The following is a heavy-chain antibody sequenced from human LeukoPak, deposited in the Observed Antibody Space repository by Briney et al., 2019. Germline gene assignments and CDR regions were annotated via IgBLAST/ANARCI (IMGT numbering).Heavy chain of an antibody. V-gene: IGHV4-59*01. CDR1: GGSISTYY. CDR3: ARGGAARLHFQN. D-gene: IGHD6-6*01. CDR2: IYHSGST. Sequence: SETLSLTCTVSGGSISTYYWNWIRQPPGKGLEWIGYIYHSGSTNYNPSLQSRVTISVDTAKNQFSLNLNSVTAADTAVYYCARGGAARLHFQNWGQGTLVTVSS. J-gene: IGHJ1*01.